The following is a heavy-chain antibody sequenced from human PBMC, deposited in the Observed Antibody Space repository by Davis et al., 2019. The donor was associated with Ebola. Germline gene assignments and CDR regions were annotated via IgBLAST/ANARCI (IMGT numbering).Heavy chain of an antibody. J-gene: IGHJ3*02. V-gene: IGHV3-30*04. D-gene: IGHD1-14*01. CDR2: ISYDGGNK. CDR1: GFIFSSDA. CDR3: ARKPYTYDAFDI. Sequence: GESLKISCAATGFIFSSDAMHWVRQAPGKGLEWVAGISYDGGNKIYTDSVKGRFTISRDNSKNTLLLQMDRLDRDDTAVYFCARKPYTYDAFDIWGRGTLVTVSS.